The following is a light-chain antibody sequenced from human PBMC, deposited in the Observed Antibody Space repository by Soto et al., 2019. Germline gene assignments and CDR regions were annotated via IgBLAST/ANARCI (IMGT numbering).Light chain of an antibody. CDR2: GAS. J-gene: IGKJ3*01. Sequence: DIQLTQSPPFLSASVGDRVTIICRASQGISRFLAWYQQKPVKAPKLLIYGASTVERGVPSRFSGSGSGAEFTLTISSLQPEDFATYSCQQVNSYPLTFGTGTKVYIK. CDR1: QGISRF. CDR3: QQVNSYPLT. V-gene: IGKV1-9*01.